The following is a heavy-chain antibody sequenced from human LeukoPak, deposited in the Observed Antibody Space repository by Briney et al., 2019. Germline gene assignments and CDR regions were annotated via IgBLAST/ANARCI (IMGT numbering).Heavy chain of an antibody. CDR3: ASMLLGGSGWYDY. CDR2: ISSSSSYI. CDR1: GLTFSSYS. D-gene: IGHD6-19*01. J-gene: IGHJ4*02. Sequence: GGSLRLSCAASGLTFSSYSMNWVRQAPGKGLEWVSSISSSSSYIYYADSVKGRFTISRENAKNSLYLQMNSLRAEDTAVYYCASMLLGGSGWYDYWGQGTLVTVSS. V-gene: IGHV3-21*01.